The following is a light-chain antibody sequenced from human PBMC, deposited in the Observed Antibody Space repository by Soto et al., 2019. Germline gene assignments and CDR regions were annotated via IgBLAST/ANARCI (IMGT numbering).Light chain of an antibody. CDR3: QQYKSFWT. CDR2: DAS. Sequence: DIHMTQSPSIVSASVLDIVTITFLSSQTITNWLAWYQQKPGKAPRLLIYDASSLESWVPSRFSGSGSGTEFTLTISSLQSEDFATYYCQQYKSFWTFGQGTKVDI. J-gene: IGKJ1*01. V-gene: IGKV1-5*01. CDR1: QTITNW.